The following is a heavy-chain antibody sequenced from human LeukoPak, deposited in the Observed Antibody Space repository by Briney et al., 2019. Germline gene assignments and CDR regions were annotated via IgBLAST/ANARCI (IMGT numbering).Heavy chain of an antibody. V-gene: IGHV3-7*01. CDR1: EFTFSHYW. D-gene: IGHD4-17*01. CDR2: INLDGTKR. Sequence: GGSLRLSCEASEFTFSHYWMSWVRQAPGKGLEWLTNINLDGTKRYYVDSVKGRFTVSRDNAKNSLYLQMNSLRAEDTAVYYCARDTARGDLDYWGQGTLVTVS. J-gene: IGHJ4*02. CDR3: ARDTARGDLDY.